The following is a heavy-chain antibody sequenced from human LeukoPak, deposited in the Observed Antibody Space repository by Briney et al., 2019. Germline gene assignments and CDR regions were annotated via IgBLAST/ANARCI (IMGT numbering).Heavy chain of an antibody. D-gene: IGHD5-18*01. CDR3: ASGYTFGSEF. J-gene: IGHJ4*02. CDR1: GGSISGSNDY. CDR2: IFYTGAT. V-gene: IGHV4-39*01. Sequence: SETLSLTCSVSGGSISGSNDYWGWVRQPPGKGLEWIASIFYTGATYYNPSLRSRLAISVDTSNNQFSLSLTSVTAADTATYYCASGYTFGSEFWGQGILVAVSS.